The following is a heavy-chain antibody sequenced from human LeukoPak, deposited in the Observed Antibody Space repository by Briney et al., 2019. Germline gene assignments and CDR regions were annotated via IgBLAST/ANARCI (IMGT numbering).Heavy chain of an antibody. D-gene: IGHD5-18*01. CDR1: GGSFNGYY. Sequence: SETLSLTCAVYGGSFNGYYWSWIRQPPGKGLEWIGYIYYSGSTNYNPSLKSRVTISVDTSKNQFSLKLSSVTAADTAVYYCARGSRGYSYGWGQGTLVTVSS. CDR2: IYYSGST. V-gene: IGHV4-59*01. J-gene: IGHJ4*02. CDR3: ARGSRGYSYG.